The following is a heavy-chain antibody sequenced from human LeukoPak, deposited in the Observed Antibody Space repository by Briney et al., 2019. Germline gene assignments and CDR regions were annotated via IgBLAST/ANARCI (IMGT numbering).Heavy chain of an antibody. J-gene: IGHJ3*02. CDR3: ARHLRYCSGTSCYKFAFDI. CDR2: IYYGGST. V-gene: IGHV4-39*01. D-gene: IGHD2-2*02. Sequence: PSETLSLTCTVSGGSISSSSYYWGWIRQPPGKGLEWIGSIYYGGSTYYNPSLKSRVTISVDTSKNQFSLKLSSVTAADTAVYYCARHLRYCSGTSCYKFAFDIWGQGTMVTVSS. CDR1: GGSISSSSYY.